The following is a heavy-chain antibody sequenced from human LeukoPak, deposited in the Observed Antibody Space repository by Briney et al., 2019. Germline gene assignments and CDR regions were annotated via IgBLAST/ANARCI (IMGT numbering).Heavy chain of an antibody. CDR1: GFTFSNYW. D-gene: IGHD1-1*01. CDR2: IQQDGGQK. J-gene: IGHJ6*02. V-gene: IGHV3-7*05. CDR3: ARFKWNPHYGMDA. Sequence: GGSLRLSCAASGFTFSNYWMIWVRQAPGKGLEWVANIQQDGGQKRYADSVRGRFTISRDNAKSSLYPQMNSLRAEDTAVYYCARFKWNPHYGMDAWGQGTTVTVSS.